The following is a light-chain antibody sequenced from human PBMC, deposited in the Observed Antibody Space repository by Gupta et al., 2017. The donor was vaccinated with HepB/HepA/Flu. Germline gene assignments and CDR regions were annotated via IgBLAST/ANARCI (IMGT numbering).Light chain of an antibody. CDR1: QTITNY. Sequence: DYQVPQSPSSLSASVGARVTITCRTSQTITNYLNWYQWKPGKAPKVLIYSASRVQNGVPSRFSARGSATDFTLTIIRRQPEASATYYCQQRFSHPWTFGQGTTVEVK. CDR3: QQRFSHPWT. V-gene: IGKV1-39*01. J-gene: IGKJ1*01. CDR2: SAS.